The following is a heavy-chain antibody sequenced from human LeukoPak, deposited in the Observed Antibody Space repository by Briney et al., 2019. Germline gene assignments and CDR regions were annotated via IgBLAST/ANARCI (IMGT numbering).Heavy chain of an antibody. V-gene: IGHV3-30-3*01. D-gene: IGHD3-22*01. Sequence: GGSLRLSCAASGFTFSSYAMHWFRQAPGKGLEWVAVISYDGSNKYYADSVKGRFTISRDNSKNTLYLQMNRLRAEDTAVYYCARDLDSSGYPKYYFDYWGQGTLVTVSS. CDR3: ARDLDSSGYPKYYFDY. CDR1: GFTFSSYA. CDR2: ISYDGSNK. J-gene: IGHJ4*02.